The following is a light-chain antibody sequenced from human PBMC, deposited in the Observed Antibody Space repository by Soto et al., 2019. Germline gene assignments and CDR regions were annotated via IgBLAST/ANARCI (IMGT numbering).Light chain of an antibody. V-gene: IGLV2-11*01. CDR2: DVS. CDR1: STDVGGYNY. J-gene: IGLJ1*01. Sequence: QSALTQPRSVSGSPGQSVTISCAGASTDVGGYNYVSWYQQHPGKAPKLIIYDVSKRPSGVPDRFSGSKSSNTASLTISGLQAEDEADYYCCSYAGSYSFLYVLGSGTKVTVL. CDR3: CSYAGSYSFLYV.